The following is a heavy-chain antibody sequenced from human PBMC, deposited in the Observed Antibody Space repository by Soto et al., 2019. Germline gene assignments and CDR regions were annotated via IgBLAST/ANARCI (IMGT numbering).Heavy chain of an antibody. CDR3: ARDTNRYYYDSRGYYGY. V-gene: IGHV3-30-3*01. CDR1: GFTFSSYA. Sequence: QVQLVESGGGVVQPGRSLRLSCAASGFTFSSYAMHWVRQAPGKGLEWVAFISYDGSNKYYADSVKGRFTISRDNSKNTLYLQMNSLRAEDTAVYYCARDTNRYYYDSRGYYGYWGQGTLVTVSS. CDR2: ISYDGSNK. D-gene: IGHD3-22*01. J-gene: IGHJ4*02.